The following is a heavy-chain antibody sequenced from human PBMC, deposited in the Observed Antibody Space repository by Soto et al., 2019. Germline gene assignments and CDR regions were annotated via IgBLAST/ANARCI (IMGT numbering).Heavy chain of an antibody. D-gene: IGHD6-13*01. J-gene: IGHJ4*02. Sequence: SETLSLTCAVDGGSLSGYYCNWISQPPGKGLEWSGEINHSGSTNYNPSRKSRAIISVDTSKNEFSLKLTSVTAADTAVYYCARGREDKQLVCEYCSQQTLVTVSS. V-gene: IGHV4-34*01. CDR1: GGSLSGYY. CDR2: INHSGST. CDR3: ARGREDKQLVCEY.